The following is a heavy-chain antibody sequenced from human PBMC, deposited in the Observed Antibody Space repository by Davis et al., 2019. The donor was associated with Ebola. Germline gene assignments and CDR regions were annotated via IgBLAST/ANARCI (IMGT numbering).Heavy chain of an antibody. V-gene: IGHV3-7*01. Sequence: GESLKISCAASGFTFSSYEMNWVRQAPGKGLEWVANIKQDGSEKYYVDSVKGRFTISRDNAKNSLYLQMNSLRAEDTAVYYCARELRFLEWDGMDVWGQGTSVTVSS. J-gene: IGHJ6*02. CDR2: IKQDGSEK. D-gene: IGHD3-3*01. CDR3: ARELRFLEWDGMDV. CDR1: GFTFSSYE.